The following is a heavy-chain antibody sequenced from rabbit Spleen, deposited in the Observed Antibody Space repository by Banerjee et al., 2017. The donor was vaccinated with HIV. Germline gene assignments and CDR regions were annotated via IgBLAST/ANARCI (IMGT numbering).Heavy chain of an antibody. CDR3: ARDLNTGGNGWSVGMNL. CDR2: IYTSSSGST. Sequence: QSLEESGGDLVKPGASLTLTCTASGFSFSSNYDMCWVRQAPGKGLEWIGCIYTSSSGSTYYASWAKGRFTISKTSSTTVTLQMTSLTAADTATYFCARDLNTGGNGWSVGMNLWGPGTLVTVS. D-gene: IGHD1-1*01. J-gene: IGHJ4*01. V-gene: IGHV1S40*01. CDR1: GFSFSSNYD.